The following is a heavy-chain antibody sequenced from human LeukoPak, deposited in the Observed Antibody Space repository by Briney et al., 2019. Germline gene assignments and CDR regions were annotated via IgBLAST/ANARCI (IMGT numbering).Heavy chain of an antibody. V-gene: IGHV1-58*01. CDR1: GFTFTSSA. Sequence: SVKVSCKASGFTFTSSAVQWVRQARGQRLEWIGWIVVGSGNTNYAQKFQERVTITRDMSTSTAYMELSSLRSEDTAVYYCASASTVYDAFDIWGQGTMVTVSS. CDR2: IVVGSGNT. CDR3: ASASTVYDAFDI. J-gene: IGHJ3*02. D-gene: IGHD4-17*01.